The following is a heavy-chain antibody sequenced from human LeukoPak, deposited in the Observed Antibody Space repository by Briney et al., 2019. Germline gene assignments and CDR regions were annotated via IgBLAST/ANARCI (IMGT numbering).Heavy chain of an antibody. D-gene: IGHD6-13*01. CDR2: ISPNSGGT. CDR1: GYTFTGYY. Sequence: ASVKVSCKASGYTFTGYYMHWVRQAPGQGLEWMGWISPNSGGTNYAQKFQGRVTMTRDTSISTAYMELSRLRSDDTAVYYCANGYSSSWEKYFQHWGQGTLVTVSS. J-gene: IGHJ1*01. CDR3: ANGYSSSWEKYFQH. V-gene: IGHV1-2*02.